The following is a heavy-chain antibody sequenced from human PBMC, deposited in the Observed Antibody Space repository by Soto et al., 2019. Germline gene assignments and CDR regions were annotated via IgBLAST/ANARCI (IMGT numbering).Heavy chain of an antibody. J-gene: IGHJ4*02. V-gene: IGHV2-5*02. D-gene: IGHD3-9*01. CDR3: AHKGPEDWPLDY. CDR1: GFSLSTSGVG. Sequence: QITLKESGPTLVKPTQTLTLTCTFSGFSLSTSGVGVGWIRQSPGKALEWLAVIYWDDDKRYSPSLKSRLSITKDTSKNQVVLTMTNMDPVYTATYYCAHKGPEDWPLDYWGQGTLVTVSS. CDR2: IYWDDDK.